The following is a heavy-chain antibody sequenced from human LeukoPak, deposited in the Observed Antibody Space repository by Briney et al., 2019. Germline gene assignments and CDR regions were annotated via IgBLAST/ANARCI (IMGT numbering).Heavy chain of an antibody. CDR3: ARGDSSSPCYIDY. CDR1: GGSISGSSYY. Sequence: SETLSLTCTVSGGSISGSSYYWGWIRQPPGKGLEWIGSIYYSGSTYYNPSLKSRVTISLDTSKNQFSLKLSSVTAADTAVYYCARGDSSSPCYIDYWGQGILVTVSS. D-gene: IGHD6-6*01. J-gene: IGHJ4*02. CDR2: IYYSGST. V-gene: IGHV4-39*07.